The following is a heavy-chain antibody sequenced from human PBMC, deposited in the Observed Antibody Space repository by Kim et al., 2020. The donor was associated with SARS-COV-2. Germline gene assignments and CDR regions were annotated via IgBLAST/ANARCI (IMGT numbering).Heavy chain of an antibody. Sequence: GGSLRLSCAASGFTFSSYAMHWVRQAPGKGLEWVAVISYDGSNKYYADSVKGRFTISRDNSKNTLYLQMTSLRAEDTAGYYCARGTGRIVVAAAADFDY. D-gene: IGHD6-13*01. CDR1: GFTFSSYA. CDR2: ISYDGSNK. CDR3: ARGTGRIVVAAAADFDY. V-gene: IGHV3-30*04. J-gene: IGHJ4*01.